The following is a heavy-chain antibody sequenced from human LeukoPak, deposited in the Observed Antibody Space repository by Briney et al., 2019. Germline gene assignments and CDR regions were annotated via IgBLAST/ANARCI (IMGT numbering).Heavy chain of an antibody. CDR3: AKGSLIWFGELYYFDY. CDR1: GFTFSSYA. Sequence: GGSLRLSCAASGFTFSSYAMSWVRQAPGKGLEWVSAISGSGGSTYYADSVKGRFTISRGNSKNTLYLQMNSLRAEDTAVYYCAKGSLIWFGELYYFDYWGQGTLVTVSS. J-gene: IGHJ4*02. V-gene: IGHV3-23*01. CDR2: ISGSGGST. D-gene: IGHD3-10*01.